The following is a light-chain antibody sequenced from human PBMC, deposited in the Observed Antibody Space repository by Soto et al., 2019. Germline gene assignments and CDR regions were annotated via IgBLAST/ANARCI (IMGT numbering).Light chain of an antibody. CDR2: KAS. CDR1: QSISSW. V-gene: IGKV1-5*03. Sequence: IQMPKSPSPLSASVGARVSITCRASQSISSWLAWYQQKPGKAPKLLIYKASSLESGVPSRFSGSGSGTEFTLTISCLQPDDFATYYCQQYNSYPYTLGQGTRLEI. J-gene: IGKJ5*01. CDR3: QQYNSYPYT.